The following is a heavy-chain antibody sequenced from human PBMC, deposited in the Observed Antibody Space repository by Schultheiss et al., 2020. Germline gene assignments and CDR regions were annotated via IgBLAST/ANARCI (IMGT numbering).Heavy chain of an antibody. J-gene: IGHJ6*03. CDR2: IYYSGST. CDR1: GGSISSYY. Sequence: SQTLSLTCTVSGGSISSYYWGWIRQPPGKGLEWIGYIYYSGSTYYNPSLKSRVTISVDTSKNQFSLKLSSVTAADTAVYYCARLTVADIVVVPAAIRHYYYYMDVWGKGTTVTVSS. CDR3: ARLTVADIVVVPAAIRHYYYYMDV. D-gene: IGHD2-2*02. V-gene: IGHV4-59*06.